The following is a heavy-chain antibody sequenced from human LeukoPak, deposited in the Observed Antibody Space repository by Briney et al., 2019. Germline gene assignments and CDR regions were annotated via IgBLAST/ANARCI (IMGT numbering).Heavy chain of an antibody. CDR3: ARRLTQYDCFDP. V-gene: IGHV6-1*01. D-gene: IGHD2-2*01. CDR1: GDSVSSNSVT. CDR2: TYYRSTWYN. J-gene: IGHJ5*02. Sequence: SQTLSLTCAISGDSVSSNSVTWNWIRQSPSRGLEWLGRTYYRSTWYNDYAVSVRGRITVNPDTSKNPFSLHLNSATPEDTAVYYCARRLTQYDCFDPWGQGILVTVSS.